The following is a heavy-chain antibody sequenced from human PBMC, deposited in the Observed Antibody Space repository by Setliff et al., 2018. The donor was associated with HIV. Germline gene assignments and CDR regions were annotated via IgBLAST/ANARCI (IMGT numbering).Heavy chain of an antibody. D-gene: IGHD1-1*01. CDR3: ARDINDGGWFDP. J-gene: IGHJ5*02. CDR1: GGSISSSSYY. CDR2: IYYSGSI. Sequence: PSETLSLTCTVSGGSISSSSYYWGWIRQPPGKGLEWSGSIYYSGSIYYNPSLKSRVTISVDTSKNQFSLKLSSVTAADTAVYYCARDINDGGWFDPWGQGTLVTVSS. V-gene: IGHV4-39*07.